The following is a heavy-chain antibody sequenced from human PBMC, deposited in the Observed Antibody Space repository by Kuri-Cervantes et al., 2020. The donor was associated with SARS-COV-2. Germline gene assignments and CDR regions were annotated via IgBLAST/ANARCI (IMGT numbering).Heavy chain of an antibody. CDR3: AKGISWFGELNIGVPYHYGMDV. V-gene: IGHV3-23*01. CDR1: GFSFKTYA. J-gene: IGHJ6*02. CDR2: INDDGDRT. D-gene: IGHD3-10*01. Sequence: GESLKISCEASGFSFKTYAMSWVRQGPGKGLEWVSGINDDGDRTYYADSVKGRFTISRDNFKNTLYLQMNSLRAEDTAVYYCAKGISWFGELNIGVPYHYGMDVWGQGTTVTVSS.